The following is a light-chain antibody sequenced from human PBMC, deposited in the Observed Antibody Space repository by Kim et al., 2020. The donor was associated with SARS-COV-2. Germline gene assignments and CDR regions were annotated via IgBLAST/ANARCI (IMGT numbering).Light chain of an antibody. CDR2: GAS. Sequence: LSPGERATLSCRASQSVSSSYLAWYQQKPGQAPRLLIYGASSRATGIPDRFSGSGSGTDFTLTISILEPEDFAVYYCQQYGSSPKSFGQGTKLEI. J-gene: IGKJ2*03. CDR3: QQYGSSPKS. V-gene: IGKV3-20*01. CDR1: QSVSSSY.